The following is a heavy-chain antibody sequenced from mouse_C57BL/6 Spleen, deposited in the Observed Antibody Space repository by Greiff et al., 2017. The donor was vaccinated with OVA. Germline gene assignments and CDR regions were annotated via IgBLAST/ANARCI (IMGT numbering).Heavy chain of an antibody. Sequence: VQLQQSGPELVKPGASVKIPCKASGYTFPDYNMDWVKQSHGKSLEWIGDINPNNGGPIYNQKFRGKATLTVDKSSSTAYMELRSLTSEDTAVYYCARSYGYFDVWGTGTTVTVSS. CDR3: ARSYGYFDV. CDR1: GYTFPDYN. CDR2: INPNNGGP. J-gene: IGHJ1*03. V-gene: IGHV1-18*01.